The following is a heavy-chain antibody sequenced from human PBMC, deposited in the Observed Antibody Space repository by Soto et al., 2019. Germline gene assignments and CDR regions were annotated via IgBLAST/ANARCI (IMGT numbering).Heavy chain of an antibody. Sequence: EVQLMESGVGLVQPGGSLRLSCAASGFTFSSYWMQWFRQAPGKGLVWVSRVNGDGSYTRYADSAKGRFTISRDNAKNTLYLQMNSLRDEDTAVYYCARERGPYYTDYWGQGTLVTVSS. CDR2: VNGDGSYT. CDR1: GFTFSSYW. V-gene: IGHV3-74*01. J-gene: IGHJ4*02. D-gene: IGHD1-26*01. CDR3: ARERGPYYTDY.